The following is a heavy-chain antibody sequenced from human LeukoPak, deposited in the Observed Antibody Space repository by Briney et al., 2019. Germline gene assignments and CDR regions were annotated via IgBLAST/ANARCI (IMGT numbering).Heavy chain of an antibody. CDR3: ARVFDSPEWPYYYYYMDV. Sequence: PSETLSLTCPVSGGSISSYYWSWIRQPAGKGLEWIGRIYTSGSTNYNPSLKSRVTMSVDTSKNQFSLKLSSVTAADTAVYYCARVFDSPEWPYYYYYMDVWGKGTTVTVSS. J-gene: IGHJ6*03. V-gene: IGHV4-4*07. CDR1: GGSISSYY. CDR2: IYTSGST. D-gene: IGHD3-3*01.